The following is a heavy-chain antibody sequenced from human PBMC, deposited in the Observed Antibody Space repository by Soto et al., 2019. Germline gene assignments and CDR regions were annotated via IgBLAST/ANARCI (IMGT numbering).Heavy chain of an antibody. Sequence: EVQLAESGGGLAQPGGSLGLSGAASGFTLSGYAMDWVRQAPGKGLEYVSGISSNGVGTYYANSVQGRFTISRDNSKNTVYLQMGSLRPEDMAVYYCARRARPDFYYMDVWGKGTTVTVSS. CDR1: GFTLSGYA. CDR3: ARRARPDFYYMDV. CDR2: ISSNGVGT. D-gene: IGHD6-6*01. V-gene: IGHV3-64*01. J-gene: IGHJ6*03.